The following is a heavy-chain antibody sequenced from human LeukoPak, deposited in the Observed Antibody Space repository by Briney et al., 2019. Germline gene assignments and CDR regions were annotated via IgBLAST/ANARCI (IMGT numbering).Heavy chain of an antibody. CDR1: GGSISSYY. D-gene: IGHD3-22*01. Sequence: SETLSLTCTVSGGSISSYYWSWIRQPAGKGLEWIGRVYTSGSTNYNPSLKSRVTMSVDTSKNQFSLKLSSVTAADTAVYYCARDRYYYDSSARYFDYRGQGTLVTVSS. V-gene: IGHV4-4*07. J-gene: IGHJ4*02. CDR3: ARDRYYYDSSARYFDY. CDR2: VYTSGST.